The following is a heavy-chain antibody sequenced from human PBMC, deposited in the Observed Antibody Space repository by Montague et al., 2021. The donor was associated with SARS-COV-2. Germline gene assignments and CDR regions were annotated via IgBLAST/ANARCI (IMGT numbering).Heavy chain of an antibody. D-gene: IGHD3-22*01. CDR2: IYYSGST. CDR1: GGSISSSRYY. CDR3: ASPTYYYDSSGSDAFDI. J-gene: IGHJ3*02. Sequence: SETLSLTCTVSGGSISSSRYYWGWNRQPPGKGLEWIGSIYYSGSTYYNPSLKSRVTISVDTSKNQFSLKLSSVTAADTAVYYCASPTYYYDSSGSDAFDIWGQGTMVTVSS. V-gene: IGHV4-39*01.